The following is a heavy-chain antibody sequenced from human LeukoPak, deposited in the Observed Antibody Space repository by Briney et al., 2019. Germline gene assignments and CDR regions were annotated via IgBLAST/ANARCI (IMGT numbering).Heavy chain of an antibody. V-gene: IGHV4-59*02. CDR3: ATRKLGNDY. D-gene: IGHD7-27*01. J-gene: IGHJ4*02. CDR2: TYYTET. CDR1: GGSVSNYY. Sequence: SETLSLTCTVSGGSVSNYYWSWIRQSPGKGLEWIGYTYYTETSYNPSLKSRVTISADTSKNQFSLKLYSVTAADTAVYYCATRKLGNDYWGQGTLVTVSS.